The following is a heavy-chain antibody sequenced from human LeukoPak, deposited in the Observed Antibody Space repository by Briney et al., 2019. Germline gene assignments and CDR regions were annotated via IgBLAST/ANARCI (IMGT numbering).Heavy chain of an antibody. D-gene: IGHD3-3*01. CDR3: ARDPLRSITIFGVVIPANAFDI. CDR2: ISAYNGNT. CDR1: GYTFTSYG. Sequence: ASVKVSCKASGYTFTSYGISWVRRAPGQGLEWMGWISAYNGNTNYAQKLQGRVTMTTDTSTSTAYMELRSLRSDDTAVYYCARDPLRSITIFGVVIPANAFDIWGQGTMVTVSS. V-gene: IGHV1-18*01. J-gene: IGHJ3*02.